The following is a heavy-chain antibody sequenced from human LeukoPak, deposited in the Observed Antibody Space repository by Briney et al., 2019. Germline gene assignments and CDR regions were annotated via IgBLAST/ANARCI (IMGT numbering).Heavy chain of an antibody. D-gene: IGHD2-21*02. CDR1: GYTFTGYY. CDR3: ARGAYCGGDCYLYYYYGMDV. CDR2: ISAYNGNT. J-gene: IGHJ6*02. V-gene: IGHV1-18*04. Sequence: EASVKVSCKASGYTFTGYYMHWVRQAPGQGLEWMGWISAYNGNTNYAQKLQGRVTMTTDTSTSTAYMELRSLRSDDTAVYYCARGAYCGGDCYLYYYYGMDVWGQGTTVTVSS.